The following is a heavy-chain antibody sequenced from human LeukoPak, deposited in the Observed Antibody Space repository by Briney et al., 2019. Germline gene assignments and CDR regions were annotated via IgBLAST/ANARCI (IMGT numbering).Heavy chain of an antibody. CDR1: GFTFDDYA. Sequence: GGSLRLSCAASGFTFDDYAMHWVRQAPGKGLEWVSGISRNSGSIGYADSVKGRFTISRDNAKNSLYLQMNSLRAEDTALYYCAKVGGSGWTSYYYYGMDVWGQGTTVTVSS. CDR2: ISRNSGSI. CDR3: AKVGGSGWTSYYYYGMDV. J-gene: IGHJ6*02. V-gene: IGHV3-9*01. D-gene: IGHD6-19*01.